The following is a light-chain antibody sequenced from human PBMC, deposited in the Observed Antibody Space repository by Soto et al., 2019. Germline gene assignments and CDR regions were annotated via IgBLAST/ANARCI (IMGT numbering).Light chain of an antibody. CDR3: HSYDSSLSGSV. J-gene: IGLJ3*02. V-gene: IGLV1-40*01. CDR2: GNN. CDR1: SSNIGAGYH. Sequence: QAVVTQPPSVSGAPGQRVTISCTGSSSNIGAGYHVHWYQQLPGTAPKLLIYGNNNRPSGVPDRFSGSKSGTSASLAITGLPAEDAAAYFSHSYDSSLSGSVFGGGTKLTVL.